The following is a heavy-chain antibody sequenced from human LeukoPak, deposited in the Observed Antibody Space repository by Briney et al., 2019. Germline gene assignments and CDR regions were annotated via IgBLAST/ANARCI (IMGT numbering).Heavy chain of an antibody. J-gene: IGHJ6*03. V-gene: IGHV1-3*03. CDR1: GYTFTSYA. CDR3: ARDARIAAAGTGNYYYYYYMDV. Sequence: ASVKVSCKASGYTFTSYAMHWVRQAPGQRLEWMGWINAGNGNTKYSQEFQGRVTITRDTSASTAYMELSSLRSEDMAVYYCARDARIAAAGTGNYYYYYYMDVWGKGTTVTISS. CDR2: INAGNGNT. D-gene: IGHD6-13*01.